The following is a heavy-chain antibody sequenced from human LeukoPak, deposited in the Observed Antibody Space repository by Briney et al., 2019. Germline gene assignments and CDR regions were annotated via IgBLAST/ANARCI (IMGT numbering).Heavy chain of an antibody. CDR3: ATPYYGSGSSLDP. CDR2: INGDGSRT. Sequence: PGGSLRLSCAASGFTFSGYWMDWVRQAPGKGLVWVSHINGDGSRTDYAESVKGRFTISRDNAKNTLYLQMNSLRAEDTAVYYCATPYYGSGSSLDPWGQGTLVTVSS. J-gene: IGHJ5*02. V-gene: IGHV3-74*01. D-gene: IGHD3-10*01. CDR1: GFTFSGYW.